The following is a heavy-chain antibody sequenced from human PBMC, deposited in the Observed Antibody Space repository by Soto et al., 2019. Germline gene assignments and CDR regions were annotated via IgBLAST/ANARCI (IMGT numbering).Heavy chain of an antibody. CDR2: IIPIFGTA. D-gene: IGHD3-9*01. CDR1: GGTFSSYA. V-gene: IGHV1-69*06. J-gene: IGHJ4*02. CDR3: ARASGGYDILTGYPSPYYFDY. Sequence: QVQLVQSGAEVKKPGSSVKVSCKASGGTFSSYAISWVRQAPGQGLEWMGGIIPIFGTANYAQKFQGRVKITADKSTSTAYMELSSLRSEDTAVYYCARASGGYDILTGYPSPYYFDYWGQGTLVTVSS.